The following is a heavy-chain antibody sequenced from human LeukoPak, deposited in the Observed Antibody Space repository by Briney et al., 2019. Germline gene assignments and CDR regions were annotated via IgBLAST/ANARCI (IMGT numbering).Heavy chain of an antibody. CDR1: GGSMRSHY. J-gene: IGHJ4*02. D-gene: IGHD1-26*01. CDR3: ARRGSSSSWYYFDY. CDR2: IYYTGST. V-gene: IGHV4-59*11. Sequence: SETLSLTCTVSGGSMRSHYWTWIRQPPGKGLEWIAYIYYTGSTNYNPSLRSRVTISVDPSKNQFSLKLSSVTAADTAVYYCARRGSSSSWYYFDYWGQGILVTVSS.